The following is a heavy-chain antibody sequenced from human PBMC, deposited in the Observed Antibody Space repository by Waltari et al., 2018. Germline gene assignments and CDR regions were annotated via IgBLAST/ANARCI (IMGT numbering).Heavy chain of an antibody. CDR1: GYSFTSYW. D-gene: IGHD3-10*01. J-gene: IGHJ6*02. CDR3: ARDPGFGAATYYYYGMDV. Sequence: VQLVQSGAEVKKPGESLKISCKGSGYSFTSYWIGWVRQMPGKGLEWMGAIIPIFGTANYAQKCQGRVTSTADESTSTAYMELSSLRSEDTAVYYCARDPGFGAATYYYYGMDVWGQGTTVTVSS. V-gene: IGHV1-69*01. CDR2: IIPIFGTA.